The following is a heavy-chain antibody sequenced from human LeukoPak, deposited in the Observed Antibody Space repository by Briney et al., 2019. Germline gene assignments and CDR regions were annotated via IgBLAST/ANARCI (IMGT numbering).Heavy chain of an antibody. J-gene: IGHJ4*02. CDR2: IKSKTDGGTT. CDR1: GFTFSNAW. Sequence: GGSLRLSCAASGFTFSNAWMSWVRQAPGKGLEWVGRIKSKTDGGTTDHAAPVKGRFTISRDDSKNTLYLQMNSLKTEDTAVYYCTRYSSWYVNGFDYWGQGTLVTVSS. D-gene: IGHD6-13*01. V-gene: IGHV3-15*01. CDR3: TRYSSWYVNGFDY.